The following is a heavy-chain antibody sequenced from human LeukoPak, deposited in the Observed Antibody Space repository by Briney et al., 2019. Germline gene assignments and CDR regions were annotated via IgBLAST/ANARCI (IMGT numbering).Heavy chain of an antibody. CDR3: ARDAPIVGANIPADY. J-gene: IGHJ4*02. Sequence: SETLSLTCAVSGGSISSSNWWSWVRQPPEKGLEWIGEIYHSGSTNYNPSLKSRVTISVDTSKNQFSLKLSSVTAADTAVYYCARDAPIVGANIPADYWGQGTLVTVSS. CDR2: IYHSGST. V-gene: IGHV4-4*02. CDR1: GGSISSSNW. D-gene: IGHD1-26*01.